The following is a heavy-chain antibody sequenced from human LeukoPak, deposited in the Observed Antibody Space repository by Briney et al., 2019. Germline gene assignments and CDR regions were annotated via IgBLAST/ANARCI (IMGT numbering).Heavy chain of an antibody. D-gene: IGHD5-24*01. Sequence: SETLSLTCSVSGDSVSSTSDNWGWIRQPPGRGLEWIGNIYYTGSTYYNPSLKSRVTMSVDTSNNQFSLKLSSVTAADTAVYYCAREPRDGYNRLDYWGQGTLVTVSS. CDR1: GDSVSSTSDN. V-gene: IGHV4-39*07. J-gene: IGHJ4*02. CDR3: AREPRDGYNRLDY. CDR2: IYYTGST.